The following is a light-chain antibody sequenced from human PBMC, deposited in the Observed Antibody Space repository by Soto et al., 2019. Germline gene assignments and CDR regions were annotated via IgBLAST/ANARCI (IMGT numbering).Light chain of an antibody. V-gene: IGKV3-11*01. CDR1: QSINTY. J-gene: IGKJ3*01. Sequence: ETVLTQSPATLSLSPGERATLSCRASQSINTYLAWYQQKPGQAPRLLIYDASNRATGIPARFSGSGSGTDFTLTISSLEPEDFAVYYCQQRFTRPYFGPGTKVDIK. CDR2: DAS. CDR3: QQRFTRPY.